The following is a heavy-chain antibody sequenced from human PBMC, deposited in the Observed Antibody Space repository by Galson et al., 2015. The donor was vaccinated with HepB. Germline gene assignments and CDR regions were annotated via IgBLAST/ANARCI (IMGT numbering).Heavy chain of an antibody. Sequence: SLRLSCAASGFTFSSYAMHWVRQAPGKGLEWVAVISYDGSNKYYADSVKGRFTISRDNSKNTLYLQMNSLRAEDTAVYYCAIDPGSVAAALEGGYFDYWGQGTLVTVSS. D-gene: IGHD6-13*01. CDR3: AIDPGSVAAALEGGYFDY. J-gene: IGHJ4*02. CDR1: GFTFSSYA. V-gene: IGHV3-30*04. CDR2: ISYDGSNK.